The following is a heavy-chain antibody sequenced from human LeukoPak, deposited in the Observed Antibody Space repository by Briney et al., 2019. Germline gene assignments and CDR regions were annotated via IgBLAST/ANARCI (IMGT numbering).Heavy chain of an antibody. CDR1: GGSISSYY. CDR3: ARDYSNNEDYYYYYYMDV. CDR2: IYTSGST. Sequence: SETLSLTCTVSGGSISSYYWSWIRQPAGKGLEWIGRIYTSGSTNYNPSLKCRVTMSVDTSKNQFSLMLSSVTAADTAVYYCARDYSNNEDYYYYYYMDVWGKGTTVTVSS. V-gene: IGHV4-4*07. J-gene: IGHJ6*03. D-gene: IGHD4-11*01.